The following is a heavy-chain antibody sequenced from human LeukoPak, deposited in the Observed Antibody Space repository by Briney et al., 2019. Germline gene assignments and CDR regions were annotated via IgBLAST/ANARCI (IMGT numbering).Heavy chain of an antibody. CDR1: GITFSSYA. J-gene: IGHJ3*02. CDR2: ISYDGGYK. CDR3: ARARSSYGYGDAFDI. D-gene: IGHD5-18*01. V-gene: IGHV3-30*04. Sequence: GGSLRLSCAASGITFSSYAIHWVRQAPGKGLGWVAVISYDGGYKFYADSVKGRFTISRDTSKNTLYLQMNSLRAEDTAVYYCARARSSYGYGDAFDIWGQGTMVTVSS.